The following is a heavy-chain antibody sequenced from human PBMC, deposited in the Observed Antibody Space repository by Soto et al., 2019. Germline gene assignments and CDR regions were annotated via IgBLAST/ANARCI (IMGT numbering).Heavy chain of an antibody. Sequence: SETLSLTCTVSGGSISNYYWSWIRQPPGKGLEWIGYIYYNGGTNYSPSLKGRVTMSVDTSKNQFSLNLSSVTAADTAVYYCARGGEQQPVRWFDPWGQGTLVTVSS. CDR2: IYYNGGT. CDR1: GGSISNYY. D-gene: IGHD6-13*01. J-gene: IGHJ5*02. CDR3: ARGGEQQPVRWFDP. V-gene: IGHV4-59*01.